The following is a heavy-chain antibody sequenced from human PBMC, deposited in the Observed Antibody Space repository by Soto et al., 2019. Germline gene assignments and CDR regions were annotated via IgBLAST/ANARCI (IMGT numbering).Heavy chain of an antibody. CDR3: ASGRGAWTTPAD. D-gene: IGHD1-1*01. V-gene: IGHV1-18*01. CDR1: GYTFTTYG. Sequence: QVQLVQSGAEVKKPGASVKVSCKASGYTFTTYGVTWVRQAPGQGLEWMGWISAYDGNTDYAEKIKGKVTMTTDTATSTTNREARTLRSDDPDAEYSASGRGAWTTPADWGQGNLVTVSS. J-gene: IGHJ4*02. CDR2: ISAYDGNT.